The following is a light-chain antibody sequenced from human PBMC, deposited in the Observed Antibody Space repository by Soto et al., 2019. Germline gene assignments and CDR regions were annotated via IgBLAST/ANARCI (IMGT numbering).Light chain of an antibody. CDR1: ESVSNNY. J-gene: IGKJ1*01. CDR3: QQYSKSPLT. CDR2: GAS. Sequence: EIVLTHSPDTLSLSPGERATLPCRASESVSNNYLAWYQQKPGQAPRLVIYGASSRATGIPDRFSGSGSGTDFTLTISRLEPEDFAVYYCQQYSKSPLTFGQGTKVDIK. V-gene: IGKV3-20*01.